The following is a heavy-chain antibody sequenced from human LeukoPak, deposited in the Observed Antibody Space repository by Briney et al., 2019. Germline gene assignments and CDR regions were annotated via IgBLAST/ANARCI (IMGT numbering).Heavy chain of an antibody. V-gene: IGHV1-69*13. Sequence: EASVKVSCKASGGTFSSYAISWVRQAPGQGLEWMGGIIPIFGTANYAQKFQGRVTITADESTSTAYMELSSLRSEDTAVYYCARVYLLGAQGVFDYWGQRTLVTVSS. CDR3: ARVYLLGAQGVFDY. D-gene: IGHD1-26*01. CDR1: GGTFSSYA. J-gene: IGHJ4*02. CDR2: IIPIFGTA.